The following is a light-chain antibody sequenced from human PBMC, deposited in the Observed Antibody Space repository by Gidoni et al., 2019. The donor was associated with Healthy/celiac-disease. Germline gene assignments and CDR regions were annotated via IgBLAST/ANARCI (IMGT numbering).Light chain of an antibody. Sequence: QSALTTPASVAGSPGQSITISCPGTSSDVGGYNYAAWYQQPPGTAPKLMIYEGSNRPSGVSSRCSGAKSGNTASLTISVLQAEDEADYYCSSYTSSSTEVFGTGTKVTVL. CDR1: SSDVGGYNY. CDR3: SSYTSSSTEV. V-gene: IGLV2-14*01. J-gene: IGLJ1*01. CDR2: EGS.